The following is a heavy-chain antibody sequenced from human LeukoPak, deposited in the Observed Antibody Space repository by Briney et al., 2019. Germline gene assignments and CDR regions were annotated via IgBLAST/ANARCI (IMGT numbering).Heavy chain of an antibody. Sequence: PGGSLRLSCAASGFTFSSYAMSWVRQAPGKGLEWVPAISGSGGSTYYADSVKGRFTISRDNSKNTLYLQMNSLRAEDTAVYYCASHYGSGSYYYFDYWGQGTLVTVSS. D-gene: IGHD3-10*01. CDR1: GFTFSSYA. CDR2: ISGSGGST. V-gene: IGHV3-23*01. J-gene: IGHJ4*02. CDR3: ASHYGSGSYYYFDY.